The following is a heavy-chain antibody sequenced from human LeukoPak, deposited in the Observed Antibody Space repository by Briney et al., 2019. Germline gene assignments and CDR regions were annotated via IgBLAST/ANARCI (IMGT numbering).Heavy chain of an antibody. V-gene: IGHV4-39*01. CDR2: IYYSGST. J-gene: IGHJ4*02. D-gene: IGHD3-9*01. CDR3: ARSRDYDILTGPYYFDY. CDR1: GGSISSSSYY. Sequence: KSSETLSLTCTVSGGSISSSSYYWGWIRQPPGKGLEWIGSIYYSGSTYYNPSLKSRVTISLDTSKNQFSLKLSSVTAADTAVYYCARSRDYDILTGPYYFDYWGQGTLVTVSS.